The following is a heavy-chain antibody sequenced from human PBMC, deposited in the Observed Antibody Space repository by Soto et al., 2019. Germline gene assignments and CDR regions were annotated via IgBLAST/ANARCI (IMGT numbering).Heavy chain of an antibody. J-gene: IGHJ6*02. CDR1: GGSFNDFS. V-gene: IGHV4-34*01. CDR2: INYSGRT. CDR3: ARLIENTDEMAVVRAWGYYYFGLDV. Sequence: SETLSLTCAVDGGSFNDFSWSWIRHRPGKGLEYIGEINYSGRTNYKSSLKSRAAISADRSKNQFSLRLNSVTAADTAVYYCARLIENTDEMAVVRAWGYYYFGLDVWGQGTTVT. D-gene: IGHD3-10*01.